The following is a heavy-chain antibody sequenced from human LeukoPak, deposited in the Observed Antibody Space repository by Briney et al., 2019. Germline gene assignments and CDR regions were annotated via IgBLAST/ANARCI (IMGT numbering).Heavy chain of an antibody. V-gene: IGHV4-34*01. CDR1: GGSFSGYY. CDR2: INNSGST. D-gene: IGHD2-2*02. J-gene: IGHJ4*02. Sequence: SETLSLTCAVSGGSFSGYYWSWIRQPPGKGLEWIGEINNSGSTNYNPSLKSGVTTSLDTSKNQFSLKLSSVTAADTAVYYCARGPGYCSSTSCYIDYWGQGTLVTVSS. CDR3: ARGPGYCSSTSCYIDY.